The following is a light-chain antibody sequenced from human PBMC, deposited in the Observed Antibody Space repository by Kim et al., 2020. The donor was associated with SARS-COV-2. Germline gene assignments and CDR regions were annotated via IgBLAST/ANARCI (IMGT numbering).Light chain of an antibody. CDR2: QDS. CDR1: KLGDKY. J-gene: IGLJ3*02. Sequence: SYELTQPPSVSVSPGQTASITCSGDKLGDKYACWYQQKPGQSPVLVIYQDSKRPSGIPERFSGSNSGNTATLTISGTQAMDEADYYCQAWDSYWVFGGGTQRTVL. CDR3: QAWDSYWV. V-gene: IGLV3-1*01.